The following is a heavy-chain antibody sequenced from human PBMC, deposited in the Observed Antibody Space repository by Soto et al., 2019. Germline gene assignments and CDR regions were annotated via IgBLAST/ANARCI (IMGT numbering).Heavy chain of an antibody. V-gene: IGHV1-8*01. CDR2: MNPNSGNT. CDR3: ASCSSTSCYGGANWFDP. J-gene: IGHJ5*02. D-gene: IGHD2-2*01. Sequence: QVQLVQSGAEVKKPGASVKVSCKASGYTFTSYDINWVRQATGQGLEWMGGMNPNSGNTGYAQKFQGRVTMTRNTSISTAYMELSSLRSEDTAVYYCASCSSTSCYGGANWFDPWGQGTLVTVSS. CDR1: GYTFTSYD.